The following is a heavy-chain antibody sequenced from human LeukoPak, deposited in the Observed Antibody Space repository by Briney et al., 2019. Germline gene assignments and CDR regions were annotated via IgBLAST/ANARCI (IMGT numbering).Heavy chain of an antibody. V-gene: IGHV4-59*01. Sequence: SETLSLTCTVSGGSISSFYWSWIRQPPGKGLEWIGYMYNRGNTNYNPSLKSRVTISEDTSLNQLSLQLRSVTAADTAVYYCAATIKRDYGDTNLDYWGQGTLVTVSS. CDR1: GGSISSFY. D-gene: IGHD4-17*01. CDR2: MYNRGNT. CDR3: AATIKRDYGDTNLDY. J-gene: IGHJ4*02.